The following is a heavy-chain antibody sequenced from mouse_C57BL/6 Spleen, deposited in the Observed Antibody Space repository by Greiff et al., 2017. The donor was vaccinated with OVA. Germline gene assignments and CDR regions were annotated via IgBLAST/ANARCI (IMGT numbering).Heavy chain of an antibody. D-gene: IGHD2-1*01. CDR2: IYPGDGDT. J-gene: IGHJ2*01. CDR3: ARGGGGNYEGVYFDY. V-gene: IGHV1-80*01. Sequence: QVQLKESGAELVKPGASVKISCKASGYAFSSYWMNWVKQRPGKGLEWIGQIYPGDGDTNYNGKFKGKATLTADKSSSTADMQLSSLTSEDSAVYFCARGGGGNYEGVYFDYWGQGTTLTVSS. CDR1: GYAFSSYW.